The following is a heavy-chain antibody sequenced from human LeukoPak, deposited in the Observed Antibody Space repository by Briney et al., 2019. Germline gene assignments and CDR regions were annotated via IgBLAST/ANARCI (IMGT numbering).Heavy chain of an antibody. CDR3: ARGAVATTAYYYYGMDV. D-gene: IGHD5-12*01. Sequence: ASVKVSCKASGYTFTGYYMHWVRPAPGQGLEWMGWINPNSGGTNYAQKFQGRVTMTRDTSISTAYMELSRLRSDDTAVYYCARGAVATTAYYYYGMDVWGQGTTVTVSS. CDR1: GYTFTGYY. J-gene: IGHJ6*02. V-gene: IGHV1-2*02. CDR2: INPNSGGT.